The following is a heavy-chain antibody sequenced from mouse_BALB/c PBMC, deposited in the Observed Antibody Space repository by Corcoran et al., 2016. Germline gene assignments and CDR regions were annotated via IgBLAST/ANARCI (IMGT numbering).Heavy chain of an antibody. J-gene: IGHJ4*01. D-gene: IGHD2-4*01. CDR3: ALYYDYDYAMDY. CDR2: ILPGSGST. CDR1: GYTFSSYW. Sequence: QVQLQQSGAELMKPGASVKISCKATGYTFSSYWIEWVKQRPGHGLEWIGEILPGSGSTNYNEKFKGKATFTEDTSSNTAYMQLSSLTSEDSAVYYCALYYDYDYAMDYWGQGTSVTVSS. V-gene: IGHV1-9*01.